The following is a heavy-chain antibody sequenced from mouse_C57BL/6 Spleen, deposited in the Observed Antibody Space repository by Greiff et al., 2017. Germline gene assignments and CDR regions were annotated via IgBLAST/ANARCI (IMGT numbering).Heavy chain of an antibody. J-gene: IGHJ3*01. CDR3: VRDSSGYGFAY. CDR2: IRSKSNNYAT. V-gene: IGHV10-1*01. D-gene: IGHD3-2*02. Sequence: EVKLMESGGGLVQPKGSLKLSCAASGFSFNTYAMNWVRQAPGKGLEWVARIRSKSNNYATYYADSVKDRFTISRDDSESMLYLQMNNLKTEDTAMYYCVRDSSGYGFAYWGQGTLVTVSA. CDR1: GFSFNTYA.